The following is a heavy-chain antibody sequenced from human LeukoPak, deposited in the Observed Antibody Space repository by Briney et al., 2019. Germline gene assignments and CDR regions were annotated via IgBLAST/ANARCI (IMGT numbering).Heavy chain of an antibody. CDR2: ISGSGGST. Sequence: GGSLRLSCAASGFTFSSYAMSWVRQAPGKGLEWVSAISGSGGSTYYADSVKGRFTISRDNSKNTLYLQMNSLRAEDTAVYYCAKDSYTMVRGVIPFDYWGQGTLVTVSS. D-gene: IGHD3-10*01. J-gene: IGHJ4*02. V-gene: IGHV3-23*01. CDR3: AKDSYTMVRGVIPFDY. CDR1: GFTFSSYA.